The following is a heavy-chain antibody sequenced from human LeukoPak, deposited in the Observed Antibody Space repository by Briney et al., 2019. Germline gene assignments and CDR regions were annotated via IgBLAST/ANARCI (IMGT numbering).Heavy chain of an antibody. CDR3: ARTPAARYYYGMDV. Sequence: ASVKVSCKASGYTFTGYYMHWVRQAPGQGLEWMGWINPNSGGTNYARKFQGRVTMTRDTSISTAYMELSRLRSDDTAVYYCARTPAARYYYGMDVWGQGTTVTVSS. J-gene: IGHJ6*02. D-gene: IGHD2-2*01. V-gene: IGHV1-2*02. CDR1: GYTFTGYY. CDR2: INPNSGGT.